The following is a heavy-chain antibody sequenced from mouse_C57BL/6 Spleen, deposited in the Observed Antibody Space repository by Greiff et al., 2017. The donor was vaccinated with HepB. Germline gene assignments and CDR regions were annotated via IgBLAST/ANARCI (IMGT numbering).Heavy chain of an antibody. CDR1: GYAFSSYW. CDR3: ARGGASYAMDY. Sequence: QVTLKVSGAELVKPGASVKISCKASGYAFSSYWMNWVKQRPGKGLEWIGQIYPGDGDTNYNGKFKGKATLTADKSSSTAYMQLSSLTSEDSAVYFCARGGASYAMDYWGQGTSVTVSS. J-gene: IGHJ4*01. CDR2: IYPGDGDT. V-gene: IGHV1-80*01.